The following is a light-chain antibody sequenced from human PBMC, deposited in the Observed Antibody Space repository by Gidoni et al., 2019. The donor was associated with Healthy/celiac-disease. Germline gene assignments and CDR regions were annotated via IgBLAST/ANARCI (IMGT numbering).Light chain of an antibody. CDR2: DAS. Sequence: EIVLTQSPATLSLSSGESATLSCRASQSVSSYLAWYQQKPGQAPRLLIYDASHRATGIPARFSGSGSGTDFTLTISSLEPEDFAVYYCQQRSNWPPMYTFGQGTKLEIK. V-gene: IGKV3-11*01. CDR1: QSVSSY. J-gene: IGKJ2*01. CDR3: QQRSNWPPMYT.